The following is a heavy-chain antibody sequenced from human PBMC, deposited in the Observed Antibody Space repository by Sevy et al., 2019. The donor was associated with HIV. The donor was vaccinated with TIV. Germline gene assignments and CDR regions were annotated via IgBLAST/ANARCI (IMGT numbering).Heavy chain of an antibody. Sequence: ASVKVSCKASGYTFTSYGISWVRQAPGQGLEWMGWISAYNGNTNYAQKLRGRVTMTTDTSTSTAYMELRSLRSDDTAVYYCASSLGHCSGGSCYPRGWFDPWGQGTLVTVSS. CDR1: GYTFTSYG. J-gene: IGHJ5*02. CDR3: ASSLGHCSGGSCYPRGWFDP. CDR2: ISAYNGNT. V-gene: IGHV1-18*01. D-gene: IGHD2-15*01.